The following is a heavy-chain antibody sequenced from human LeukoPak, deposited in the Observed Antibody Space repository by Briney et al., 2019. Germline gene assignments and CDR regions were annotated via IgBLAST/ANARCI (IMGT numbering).Heavy chain of an antibody. CDR1: GGSISSGGYY. D-gene: IGHD1-26*01. CDR2: IYYSGST. CDR3: ARGRGIFSGYAFDI. V-gene: IGHV4-61*08. Sequence: SETLSLTCTVSGGSISSGGYYWSWIREHPGKGLEWIGYIYYSGSTNYNPSLKSRVTISVDTSKNQFSLKLSSVTAADTAVYYCARGRGIFSGYAFDIWGQGTMVTVSS. J-gene: IGHJ3*02.